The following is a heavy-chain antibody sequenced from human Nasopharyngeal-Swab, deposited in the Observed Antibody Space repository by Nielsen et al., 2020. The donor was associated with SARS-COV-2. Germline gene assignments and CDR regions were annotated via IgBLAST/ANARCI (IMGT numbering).Heavy chain of an antibody. CDR3: AKDRLPDGAWDIDY. CDR1: GFTLSGQA. Sequence: GESPKIPCTASGFTLSGQAMNWVRQAPGEGLQWVAGILGGGSDKFYAESVMGRFTISRDNSKNTLYLQMNSLRAEDTATYYCAKDRLPDGAWDIDYWGQGTLVTVSP. V-gene: IGHV3-23*01. D-gene: IGHD2-21*02. CDR2: ILGGGSDK. J-gene: IGHJ4*02.